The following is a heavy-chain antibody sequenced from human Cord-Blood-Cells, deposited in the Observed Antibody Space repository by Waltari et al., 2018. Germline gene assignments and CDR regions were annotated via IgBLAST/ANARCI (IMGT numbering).Heavy chain of an antibody. V-gene: IGHV4-39*01. Sequence: QLQLQESGPGLVKPSETLSLTCTVSGGSISSSSYYWGWIRQPPGKVLEWIGSIYYSGSTYYNPSLKSRVTISVDTSKNQFSLKLSSVTAADTAVYYCARHRDIVVVPAAFDYWGQGTLVTVSS. J-gene: IGHJ4*02. D-gene: IGHD2-2*01. CDR3: ARHRDIVVVPAAFDY. CDR1: GGSISSSSYY. CDR2: IYYSGST.